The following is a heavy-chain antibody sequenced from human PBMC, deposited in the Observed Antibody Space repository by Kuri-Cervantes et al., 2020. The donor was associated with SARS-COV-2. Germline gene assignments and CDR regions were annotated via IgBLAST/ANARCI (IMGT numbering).Heavy chain of an antibody. V-gene: IGHV3-21*01. CDR1: GFTFSSYD. CDR3: ARDFPSSG. Sequence: GESLKISCAASGFTFSSYDMHWVRQATGKGLEWVSSISSSSSYIYYADSVKGRFTISRDNAKNSLYLQMNSLRAEDTAVYYCARDFPSSGWGQGTLVTVSS. CDR2: ISSSSSYI. J-gene: IGHJ4*02.